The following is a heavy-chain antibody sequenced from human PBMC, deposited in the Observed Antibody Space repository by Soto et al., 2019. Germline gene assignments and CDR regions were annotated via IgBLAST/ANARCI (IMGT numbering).Heavy chain of an antibody. Sequence: GGSLRLSCTASGFTFGGYAMSWFRQAPGKGVEWVGFIRSKAYGGTTEYAASVKGRFTISRDDSKSIAYLQMNSLKTEDTAVYYCTRDLGYCTNGVCFQYYYGMDVWGQGTTVTVSS. CDR2: IRSKAYGGTT. J-gene: IGHJ6*02. D-gene: IGHD2-8*01. V-gene: IGHV3-49*03. CDR1: GFTFGGYA. CDR3: TRDLGYCTNGVCFQYYYGMDV.